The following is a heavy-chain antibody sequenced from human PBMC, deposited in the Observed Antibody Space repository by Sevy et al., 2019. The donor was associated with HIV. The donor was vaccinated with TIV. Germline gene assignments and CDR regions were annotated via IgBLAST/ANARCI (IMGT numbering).Heavy chain of an antibody. CDR1: GFTFSYYR. D-gene: IGHD2-15*01. CDR2: IKGDGSEI. J-gene: IGHJ5*02. Sequence: GGSLRLSCAASGFTFSYYRMSWVRQAPGMGLEWVANIKGDGSEIYYVDSVKGRFTISRDNAKNSLFLEMNSLRAEDTAVYYCARDPGGRDWFDPWGQGTLVTVSS. CDR3: ARDPGGRDWFDP. V-gene: IGHV3-7*03.